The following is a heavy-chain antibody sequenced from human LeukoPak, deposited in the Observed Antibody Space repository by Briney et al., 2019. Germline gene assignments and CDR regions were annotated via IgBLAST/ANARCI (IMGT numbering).Heavy chain of an antibody. CDR2: IYYSGST. CDR1: GGSISTTSYY. Sequence: SETLSLTCTVSGGSISTTSYYWDWIRQPPGKGLEWIGSIYYSGSTYYNPSLKSRVTISVDTSKNQFSLKLSSVTAADTAVYYCARRTSAAAFDYWGQGTLVTVSS. V-gene: IGHV4-39*01. D-gene: IGHD6-13*01. CDR3: ARRTSAAAFDY. J-gene: IGHJ4*02.